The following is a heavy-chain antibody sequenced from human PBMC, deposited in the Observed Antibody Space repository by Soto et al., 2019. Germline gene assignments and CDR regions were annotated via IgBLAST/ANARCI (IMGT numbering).Heavy chain of an antibody. CDR1: GGTFSSYT. CDR3: ARGYWSGGSCYYTNDY. CDR2: IIPILGIA. D-gene: IGHD2-15*01. Sequence: QVQLVQSGAEVKKPGSSVKVSCKASGGTFSSYTISWVRQAPGQGLEWMGRIIPILGIANYAQKFQGRVTITADKSTSTAYMELSSLRSEDTAVYYCARGYWSGGSCYYTNDYWGQGTLVTVSS. V-gene: IGHV1-69*02. J-gene: IGHJ4*02.